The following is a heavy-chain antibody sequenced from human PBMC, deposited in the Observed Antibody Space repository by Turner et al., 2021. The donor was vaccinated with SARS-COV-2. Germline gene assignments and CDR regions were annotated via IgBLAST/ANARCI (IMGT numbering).Heavy chain of an antibody. D-gene: IGHD3-22*01. CDR1: GGSLSSSSYY. CDR3: ARLPYYYDSSGPIDY. CDR2: VYYGGST. V-gene: IGHV4-39*01. Sequence: QLQLQESGPGLVKPSETLSLTCTVSGGSLSSSSYYWGWIRQPPGKGLEWIGTVYYGGSTYYNPSLKSRVTISVDTSKNQFSLKLSYVTAADTAVYYCARLPYYYDSSGPIDYWGQGTLVTVSS. J-gene: IGHJ4*02.